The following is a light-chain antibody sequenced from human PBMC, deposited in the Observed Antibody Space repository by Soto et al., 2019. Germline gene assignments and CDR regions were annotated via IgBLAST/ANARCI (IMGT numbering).Light chain of an antibody. Sequence: QSALTQPASVSGSPGQSITISCTGTSSDVGGYNYVSWYQQHPGKAPKLMIYEVSNRPPGISNRFSGSKSGNTASLTISGLQAEDEADYYCSSYTTTSTIYVFGTGTKVTV. CDR1: SSDVGGYNY. CDR3: SSYTTTSTIYV. V-gene: IGLV2-14*01. J-gene: IGLJ1*01. CDR2: EVS.